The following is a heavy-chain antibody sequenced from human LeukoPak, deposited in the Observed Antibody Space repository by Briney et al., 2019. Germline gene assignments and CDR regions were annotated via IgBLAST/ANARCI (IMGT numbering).Heavy chain of an antibody. Sequence: GRSLRLSCAASGFNFSSFVMHWVRQAPGKGLEWVAVIWYDGSNKYYADSVKGRFTISRDNSKNTLYLQMNSLRAEDTAVYYCAMGAIVATIDYWGQGTLVTVSS. V-gene: IGHV3-33*01. CDR3: AMGAIVATIDY. J-gene: IGHJ4*02. D-gene: IGHD5-12*01. CDR2: IWYDGSNK. CDR1: GFNFSSFV.